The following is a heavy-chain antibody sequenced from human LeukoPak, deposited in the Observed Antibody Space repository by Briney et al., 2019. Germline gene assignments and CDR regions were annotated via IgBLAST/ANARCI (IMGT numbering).Heavy chain of an antibody. J-gene: IGHJ4*02. Sequence: PSETLSLTCTVSGGSVSSGSYYWSWIRQPPGKGLEWIGSIYYSGSTYYNPSLKSRVTISVDTSKNQFSLKLSSVTAADTAVYYCASGLLWFGELLNYWGQGTLVTVSP. CDR3: ASGLLWFGELLNY. CDR1: GGSVSSGSYY. D-gene: IGHD3-10*01. V-gene: IGHV4-39*01. CDR2: IYYSGST.